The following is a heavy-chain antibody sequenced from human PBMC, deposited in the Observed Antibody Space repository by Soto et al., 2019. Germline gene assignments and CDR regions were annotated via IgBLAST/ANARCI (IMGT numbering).Heavy chain of an antibody. J-gene: IGHJ4*02. V-gene: IGHV4-34*01. CDR3: ARGQEGVVATH. CDR1: GGSLSGYY. CDR2: VKDGGHT. Sequence: QVQLQQWGAGLLKPSETLSLNCAVTGGSLSGYYWSWIRQPPGKGLEWIGEVKDGGHTNYSPSLRGRFTISSDTSNNQFSLRLNSATAADTGVYYCARGQEGVVATHWDQGSLVTVS. D-gene: IGHD5-12*01.